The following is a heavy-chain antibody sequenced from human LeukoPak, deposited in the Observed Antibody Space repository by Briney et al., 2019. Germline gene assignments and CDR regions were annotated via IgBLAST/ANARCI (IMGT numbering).Heavy chain of an antibody. V-gene: IGHV3-30*03. D-gene: IGHD6-13*01. CDR2: ISYDGSNK. J-gene: IGHJ4*02. CDR3: ARDSAPSSPEDY. CDR1: GFTFSSYG. Sequence: PGGSLRLSCAASGFTFSSYGMHWVRQAPGKGLEWVAVISYDGSNKYYADSVKGRFTISRDNSKNTLYLQMNSLRAEDTAVYYCARDSAPSSPEDYWGQGTLVTVSS.